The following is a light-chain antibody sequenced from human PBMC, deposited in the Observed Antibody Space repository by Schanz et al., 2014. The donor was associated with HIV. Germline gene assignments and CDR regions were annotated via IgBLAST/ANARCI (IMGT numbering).Light chain of an antibody. Sequence: EIVMTQSPATLSVSPGERATLSCRASQSVSSNLAWYQQKPGQAPRLLIYGASTRATGIPARFGGSGYGTDFTLTISRLEPEDFAVYYCQQYVSSRTFGQGTKVEIK. V-gene: IGKV3-15*01. CDR3: QQYVSSRT. J-gene: IGKJ1*01. CDR2: GAS. CDR1: QSVSSN.